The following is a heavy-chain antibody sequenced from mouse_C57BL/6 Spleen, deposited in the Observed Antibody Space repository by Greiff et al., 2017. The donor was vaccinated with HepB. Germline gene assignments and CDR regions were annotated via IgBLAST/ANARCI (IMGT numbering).Heavy chain of an antibody. CDR1: GYSFTDYN. Sequence: VQLQQSGPELVKPGASVKISCKASGYSFTDYNMNWVKQSTGKSLEWIGVINPNYGTTSYNQKFKGKATLTVDQSSSTAYMQLNSLTSEYSAVYYCTRRNDGFFYAMGYWGQGTSVTVAS. D-gene: IGHD2-3*01. J-gene: IGHJ4*01. CDR3: TRRNDGFFYAMGY. V-gene: IGHV1-39*01. CDR2: INPNYGTT.